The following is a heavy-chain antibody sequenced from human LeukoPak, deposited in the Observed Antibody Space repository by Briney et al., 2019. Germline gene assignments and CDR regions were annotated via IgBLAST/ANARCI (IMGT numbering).Heavy chain of an antibody. CDR1: GYTFTGYY. CDR3: ARRGCRGGGSRYRFDP. Sequence: GASVKVSCKASGYTFTGYYMHWVRQAPGQGLEWMGWINPNSGGTNYAQKFQGRVTMTRDTSISTAYMELCRLRSDDAAVYYCARRGCRGGGSRYRFDPWGQGTLVTVSS. J-gene: IGHJ5*02. CDR2: INPNSGGT. V-gene: IGHV1-2*02. D-gene: IGHD2-15*01.